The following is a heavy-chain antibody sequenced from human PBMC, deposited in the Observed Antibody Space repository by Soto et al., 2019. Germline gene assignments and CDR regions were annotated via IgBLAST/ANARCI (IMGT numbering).Heavy chain of an antibody. CDR2: IYYSGST. CDR1: GGSISSGDYY. CDR3: ARAFKYYYDSSGSARRAEYFQH. D-gene: IGHD3-22*01. Sequence: SETLSLTCTVSGGSISSGDYYWSWIRQPPGKGLEWIGYIYYSGSTYYNPSLKSRFSISVDTSKNQFSLKLSSVTAADTAVYYCARAFKYYYDSSGSARRAEYFQHWGQGTLVTVSS. J-gene: IGHJ1*01. V-gene: IGHV4-30-4*01.